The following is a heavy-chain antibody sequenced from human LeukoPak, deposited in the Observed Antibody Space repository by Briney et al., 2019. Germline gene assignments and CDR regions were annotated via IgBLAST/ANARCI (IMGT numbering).Heavy chain of an antibody. J-gene: IGHJ3*02. CDR3: ARFPSFYDLSGAANAFDI. CDR1: ADSISNLW. V-gene: IGHV4-4*07. CDR2: IHTSGGS. D-gene: IGHD2-15*01. Sequence: SETLSLICTVSADSISNLWWNWIRLPAGKGLEWIGRIHTSGGSNYNPSLRSRVTMSLDTSKKQFSLQLPSVTAADTAVYYCARFPSFYDLSGAANAFDIWGQGTMVIVSS.